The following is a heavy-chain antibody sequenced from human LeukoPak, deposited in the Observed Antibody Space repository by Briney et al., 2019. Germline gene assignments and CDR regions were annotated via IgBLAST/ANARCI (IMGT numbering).Heavy chain of an antibody. V-gene: IGHV3-30*02. CDR3: ARDPPGYSSSWYYFDY. J-gene: IGHJ4*02. D-gene: IGHD6-13*01. CDR2: IRYDGSNK. Sequence: GGSLRLSCAASGSTFSSYGMHWVRQAPCKGLEWVAFIRYDGSNKYYADSVKGRFTISRDNSKNTLYLQMNSLRAEDTAVYYCARDPPGYSSSWYYFDYWGQGTLVTVSS. CDR1: GSTFSSYG.